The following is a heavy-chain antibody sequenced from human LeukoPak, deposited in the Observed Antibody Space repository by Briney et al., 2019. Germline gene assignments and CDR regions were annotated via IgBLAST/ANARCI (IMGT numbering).Heavy chain of an antibody. V-gene: IGHV4-34*01. CDR1: GGSFSGYY. J-gene: IGHJ3*02. D-gene: IGHD3-3*01. Sequence: SETLSLTCAVYGGSFSGYYWSWIRQPPGKGLEWIGEINHSGSTNYNPSLKSRVTISVDTSKNQFSLKLSSVTAADTAVYYCASYDFWSGYYTGSALGSGAFDIWGQGTMVTVSS. CDR3: ASYDFWSGYYTGSALGSGAFDI. CDR2: INHSGST.